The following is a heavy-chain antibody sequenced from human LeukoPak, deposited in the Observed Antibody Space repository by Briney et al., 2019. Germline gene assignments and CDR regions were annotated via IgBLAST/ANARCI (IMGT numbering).Heavy chain of an antibody. J-gene: IGHJ5*02. V-gene: IGHV4-34*01. CDR3: ASLGYCSGGNCYSNWFDP. Sequence: SETLSLTCAVYGGSFSGYYWSWIRQPPGKGLEWIGEINHSGSTNYNTSLKSRVTISVDTSKNQFSLKLSSVTAADTAVYYCASLGYCSGGNCYSNWFDPWGQGTLVTVSS. CDR2: INHSGST. CDR1: GGSFSGYY. D-gene: IGHD2-15*01.